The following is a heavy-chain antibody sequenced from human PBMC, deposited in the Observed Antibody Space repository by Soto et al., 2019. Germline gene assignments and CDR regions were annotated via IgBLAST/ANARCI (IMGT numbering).Heavy chain of an antibody. CDR2: IYYSGST. D-gene: IGHD3-3*02. Sequence: SETLSLTCTVSGVSISSSSYYWGWIRPPPGKGLEWIGSIYYSGSTYYNPSLKSRVTISVDTSKNQCSLKLSSVTAADTAVYYCASPKIAFYNWFDPWGQGTLVTVSS. V-gene: IGHV4-39*01. J-gene: IGHJ5*02. CDR3: ASPKIAFYNWFDP. CDR1: GVSISSSSYY.